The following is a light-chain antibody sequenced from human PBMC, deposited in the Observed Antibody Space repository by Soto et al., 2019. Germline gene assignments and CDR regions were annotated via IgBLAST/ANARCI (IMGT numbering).Light chain of an antibody. V-gene: IGLV2-23*02. CDR3: GSYAGSNTLI. CDR1: NSDVGSYNL. J-gene: IGLJ2*01. CDR2: EVT. Sequence: QSVLTQPASVSGSPGQSITISCTGTNSDVGSYNLVSWYQQHAGRAPKLMICEVTKRPSGVSNRFSGSKSGNTASLTISGLQTEDEADYYCGSYAGSNTLIFGGGTKLTVL.